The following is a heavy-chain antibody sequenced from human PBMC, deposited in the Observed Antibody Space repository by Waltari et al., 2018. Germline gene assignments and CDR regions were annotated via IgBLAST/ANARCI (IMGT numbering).Heavy chain of an antibody. CDR2: IYGSGLT. J-gene: IGHJ3*02. D-gene: IGHD6-6*01. CDR1: GGSISTNY. CDR3: ARDGGSSSAFDI. Sequence: QVQLQESGPGLVKPSETLSLTCTVSGGSISTNYWSWIRQSPGKGLEWIGYIYGSGLTNYNPSLKGRVTMSVDTPKSQISLKLYSVTAADTAVYYCARDGGSSSAFDIWGPGTMVTVSS. V-gene: IGHV4-59*01.